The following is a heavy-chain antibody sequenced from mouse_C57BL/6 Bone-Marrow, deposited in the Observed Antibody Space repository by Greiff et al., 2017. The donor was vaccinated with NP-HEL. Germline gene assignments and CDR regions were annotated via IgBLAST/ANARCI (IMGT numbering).Heavy chain of an antibody. CDR2: IDPANGNT. J-gene: IGHJ1*03. CDR1: GFNIKNTY. Sequence: VQLKQSVAELVRPGASVKLSCKASGFNIKNTYMHWVKQRPEQGLEWIGRIDPANGNTKYAPKFKGKATITADTSANTAYLQLSSLTSEDTAIYYCARDGSSYYWYFDVWGTGTTVTVSS. D-gene: IGHD1-1*01. V-gene: IGHV14-3*01. CDR3: ARDGSSYYWYFDV.